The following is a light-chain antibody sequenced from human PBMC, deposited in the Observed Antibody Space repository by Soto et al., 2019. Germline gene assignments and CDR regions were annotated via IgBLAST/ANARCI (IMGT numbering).Light chain of an antibody. J-gene: IGLJ1*01. CDR2: DVS. V-gene: IGLV2-14*03. Sequence: QSALTQPASVSGSPGQSITIPCSGTSSDVGSYNGVSWYQQHPGKAPKLVIYDVSNRPSGVSPRFSGAKSGNTASLTIAGLQAEDEADYYCSSYTRRSTYVFGTGTKVTVL. CDR1: SSDVGSYNG. CDR3: SSYTRRSTYV.